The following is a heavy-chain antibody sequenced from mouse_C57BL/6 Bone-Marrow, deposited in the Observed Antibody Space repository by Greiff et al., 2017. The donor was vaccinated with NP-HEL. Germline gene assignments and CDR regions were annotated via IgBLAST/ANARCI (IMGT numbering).Heavy chain of an antibody. J-gene: IGHJ4*01. D-gene: IGHD1-1*01. CDR2: IHPNSGST. Sequence: QVQLKQPGAELVKPGASVKLSCKASGYTFTSYWMHWVKQRPGQGLEWIGMIHPNSGSTNYNEKFKSKATLTVDKSSSTAYMQLSSLTSEDSAVYYCARSPFYYGSSCDAMDYWGQRTSVTVPS. CDR3: ARSPFYYGSSCDAMDY. V-gene: IGHV1-64*01. CDR1: GYTFTSYW.